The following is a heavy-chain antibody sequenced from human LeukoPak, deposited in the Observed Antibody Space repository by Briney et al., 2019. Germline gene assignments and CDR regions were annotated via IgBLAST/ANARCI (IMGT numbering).Heavy chain of an antibody. D-gene: IGHD6-6*01. J-gene: IGHJ3*02. CDR2: ISSSSSYI. Sequence: GGSLRLSCAASGFTFSNSGMNWVRQAPGKGLEWVSSISSSSSYIYYADSLKGRFTISRDNAKNSLYLQMNSLRAEDTAVYYCAREMTYGSSAFDIWGQGTTVIVSS. V-gene: IGHV3-21*01. CDR3: AREMTYGSSAFDI. CDR1: GFTFSNSG.